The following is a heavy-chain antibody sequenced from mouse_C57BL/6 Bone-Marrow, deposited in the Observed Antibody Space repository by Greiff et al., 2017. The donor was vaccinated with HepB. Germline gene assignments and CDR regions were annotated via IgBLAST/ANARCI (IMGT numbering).Heavy chain of an antibody. J-gene: IGHJ3*01. D-gene: IGHD1-1*01. Sequence: QVQLQQPGAELVKPGASVKMSCKASGYTFTSYWITWVKQRPGQGLEWIGDIYPGSGSTNYNEKFKSKATLTVDTSSSTAYMKLSSLTSEDSAVYYCARSNYYGSSYGWFAYWGQGTLVTVSA. CDR3: ARSNYYGSSYGWFAY. V-gene: IGHV1-55*01. CDR1: GYTFTSYW. CDR2: IYPGSGST.